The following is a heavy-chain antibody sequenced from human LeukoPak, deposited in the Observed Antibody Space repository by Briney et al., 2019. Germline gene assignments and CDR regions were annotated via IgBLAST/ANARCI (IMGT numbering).Heavy chain of an antibody. J-gene: IGHJ4*02. CDR1: GGSFSGYY. V-gene: IGHV4-34*01. CDR2: INHSGST. Sequence: SETLSLTCAVYGGSFSGYYWSWIRQPPGKGLEWIGEINHSGSTNYNPSLKSRVTISVDTSKIRFSLKLSSVTAADTAVYYCARAQLGAITIFGVVIIRGPFDYWGQGTLVTVSS. CDR3: ARAQLGAITIFGVVIIRGPFDY. D-gene: IGHD3-3*01.